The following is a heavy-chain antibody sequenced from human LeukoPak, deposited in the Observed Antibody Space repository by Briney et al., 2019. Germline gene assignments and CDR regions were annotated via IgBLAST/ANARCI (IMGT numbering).Heavy chain of an antibody. D-gene: IGHD2-8*01. CDR2: ITGCGATT. J-gene: IGHJ4*02. CDR3: AKSRAPYCTNGACFRGLDY. Sequence: GGSLRLSCAASGFIFSTYPIGWVCQAPGKGLEWVSVITGCGATTYHADSLDGRFTIFRDNTKNVLFPQMDSLRAEDTAVYYCAKSRAPYCTNGACFRGLDYWGLGTLVTVSS. V-gene: IGHV3-23*01. CDR1: GFIFSTYP.